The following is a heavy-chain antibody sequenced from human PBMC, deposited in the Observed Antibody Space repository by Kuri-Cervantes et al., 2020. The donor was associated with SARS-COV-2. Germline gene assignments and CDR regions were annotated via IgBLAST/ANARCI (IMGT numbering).Heavy chain of an antibody. Sequence: GESLKISCAASGFTFDDYAMHWVRQAPGKGLEWVSAISGSGGSTYYADSVKGRFTISRDNSKNTLYLQMNSLRAEDTAVYYCAKDQHGIVVVVAAIDYWGQGTLVTVSS. J-gene: IGHJ4*02. CDR1: GFTFDDYA. CDR3: AKDQHGIVVVVAAIDY. V-gene: IGHV3-23*01. D-gene: IGHD2-15*01. CDR2: ISGSGGST.